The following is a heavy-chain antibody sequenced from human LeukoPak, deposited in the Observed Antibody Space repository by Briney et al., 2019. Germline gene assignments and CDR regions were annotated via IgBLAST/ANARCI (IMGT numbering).Heavy chain of an antibody. V-gene: IGHV1-8*02. Sequence: ASVKVSCKASGYTLTNYGINWVRQAPGQGLEWMGWMNPNSGNTGYAQTFQGRVTMTRSTSISTAYMELSTLRFEDTAVYYCIRSVRNGHFDYWGQGTLVTVSS. D-gene: IGHD2-8*01. CDR1: GYTLTNYG. CDR2: MNPNSGNT. J-gene: IGHJ4*02. CDR3: IRSVRNGHFDY.